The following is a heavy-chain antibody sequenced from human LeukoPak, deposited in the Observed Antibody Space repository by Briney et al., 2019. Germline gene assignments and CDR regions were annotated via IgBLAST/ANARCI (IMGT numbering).Heavy chain of an antibody. CDR1: GGSISSYY. J-gene: IGHJ5*02. D-gene: IGHD3-22*01. V-gene: IGHV4-59*12. Sequence: SETLSLTRTVSGGSISSYYWSWTRQPPGKGLEWIGYIYYSGSTNYNPSLKSRVTMSVDTSKNQFSLKLSSVTAADTAVYYCAATYYYDSSGYSNWFDPWGQGTLVTVSS. CDR3: AATYYYDSSGYSNWFDP. CDR2: IYYSGST.